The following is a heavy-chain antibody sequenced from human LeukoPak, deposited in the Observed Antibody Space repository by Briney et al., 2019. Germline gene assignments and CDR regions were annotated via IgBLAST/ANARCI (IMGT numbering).Heavy chain of an antibody. V-gene: IGHV4-38-2*02. D-gene: IGHD6-13*01. CDR1: GYSISSGYF. CDR2: IYHSGST. Sequence: PSETLSLTCTVSGYSISSGYFWGWIRQPPGKGLECIGTIYHSGSTYYNPSLKSRVTISVDTSKNQFSLKLNSVTAANTAVYYCARIYSSSWFLNWFDPWGQGTLVTVSS. CDR3: ARIYSSSWFLNWFDP. J-gene: IGHJ5*02.